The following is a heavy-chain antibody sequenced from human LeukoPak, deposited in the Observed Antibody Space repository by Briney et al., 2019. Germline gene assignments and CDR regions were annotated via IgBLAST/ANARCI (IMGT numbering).Heavy chain of an antibody. CDR2: IKSKTDGGTT. D-gene: IGHD6-13*01. Sequence: GAPLILSCAASGFTFSNSWMSWVRQAPGKGLERVGRIKSKTDGGTTDYAAPVKGRFTITRDDSKNTLYLQMNSLKTEDTAVYYCTTNLLGIAAAGDDYWGQGTLVTVSA. CDR3: TTNLLGIAAAGDDY. J-gene: IGHJ4*02. CDR1: GFTFSNSW. V-gene: IGHV3-15*01.